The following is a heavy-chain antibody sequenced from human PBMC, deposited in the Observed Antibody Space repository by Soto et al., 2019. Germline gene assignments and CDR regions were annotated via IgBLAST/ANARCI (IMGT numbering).Heavy chain of an antibody. CDR3: AKGVGRSSLGAVDI. CDR2: ISGSGGST. CDR1: GFTFSSYA. D-gene: IGHD3-10*01. Sequence: EVQLLESGGGLVQPGGSLRLSCAASGFTFSSYAMSWFRQAPGKGLEWVSAISGSGGSTYSADSVEGRFTISRDNSKNTLYLQMNSLRAEDTAVYYCAKGVGRSSLGAVDIWGQGTMVTVSS. V-gene: IGHV3-23*01. J-gene: IGHJ3*02.